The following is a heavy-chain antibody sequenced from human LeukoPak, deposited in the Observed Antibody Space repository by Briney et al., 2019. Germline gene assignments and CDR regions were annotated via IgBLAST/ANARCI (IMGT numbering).Heavy chain of an antibody. Sequence: SETLSLTCTVSGGSISSYYWSWIRQPPGKGLEWIGYIYYSGSTNYNPSLKSRVTISVDTSKNQFSLKLSSVTADDTAVYYCARALQLWSPDYWGQGILVTVSS. D-gene: IGHD5-18*01. CDR2: IYYSGST. CDR1: GGSISSYY. CDR3: ARALQLWSPDY. J-gene: IGHJ4*02. V-gene: IGHV4-59*01.